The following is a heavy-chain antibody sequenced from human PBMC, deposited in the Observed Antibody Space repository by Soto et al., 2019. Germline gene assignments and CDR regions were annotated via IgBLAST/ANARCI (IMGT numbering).Heavy chain of an antibody. CDR1: GFTFSDHY. CDR3: ARSTRGACDY. CDR2: SRNQAQNYII. V-gene: IGHV3-72*01. Sequence: EVQLVESGGGLVRPGGSLRLSCAASGFTFSDHYIDWVRQAPGKGLEWVGRSRNQAQNYIIEYAASVQGRFTISREDSKTSRSPQMHSLKREDTAGYYCARSTRGACDYWGQGTLVTVSS. D-gene: IGHD3-10*01. J-gene: IGHJ4*02.